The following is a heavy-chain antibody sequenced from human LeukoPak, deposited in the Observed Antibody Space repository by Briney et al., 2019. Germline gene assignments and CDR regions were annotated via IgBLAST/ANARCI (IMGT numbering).Heavy chain of an antibody. D-gene: IGHD1-1*01. CDR2: ITGTADKT. CDR3: TKAATATTDYYYGMDV. Sequence: GGSLRLSCAASGFTFTNYVMNWVRQAPGKGLEWVSSITGTADKTYDADSVKGRFTISRDNSKNTLYLQMNSLRAEDTAVYYCTKAATATTDYYYGMDVWGQGTLVTVSS. V-gene: IGHV3-23*01. CDR1: GFTFTNYV. J-gene: IGHJ6*02.